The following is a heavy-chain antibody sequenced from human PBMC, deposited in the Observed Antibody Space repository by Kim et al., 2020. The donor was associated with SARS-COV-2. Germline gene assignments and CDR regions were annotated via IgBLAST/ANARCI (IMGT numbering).Heavy chain of an antibody. J-gene: IGHJ5*02. CDR3: AREPTNGVTTDWFDP. Sequence: GGSLRLSCAASGFTFSSYSMNWVRQAPGKGLEWVSYISSSSSTIYYADSVKGRFTISRDNAKNSLYLQMNSLRDEDTAVYYCAREPTNGVTTDWFDPWGQGTLVTVSS. CDR1: GFTFSSYS. V-gene: IGHV3-48*02. D-gene: IGHD4-4*01. CDR2: ISSSSSTI.